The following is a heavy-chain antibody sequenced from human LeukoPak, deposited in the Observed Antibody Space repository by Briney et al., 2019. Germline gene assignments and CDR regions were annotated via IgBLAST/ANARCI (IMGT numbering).Heavy chain of an antibody. CDR1: GFTFSSYE. CDR3: ARVDYGDNYGMDV. CDR2: ISSSGSTI. D-gene: IGHD4-17*01. Sequence: PGGSLRLSCAASGFTFSSYEMNWVRQAPGKGLEWVSYISSSGSTIYYADSVKGRFTISRGNAKNSLYLQMNSLRAEDTAVYYCARVDYGDNYGMDVWGKGTTVTVSS. V-gene: IGHV3-48*03. J-gene: IGHJ6*04.